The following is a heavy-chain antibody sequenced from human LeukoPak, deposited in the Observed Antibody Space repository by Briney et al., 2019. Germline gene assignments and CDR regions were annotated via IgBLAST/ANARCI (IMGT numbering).Heavy chain of an antibody. CDR1: GYTFTGYY. CDR3: ARYCSSTSCYRFDP. D-gene: IGHD2-2*01. CDR2: INPNSGGT. Sequence: ASVKVSCKASGYTFTGYYIHWVRQAPGQGLEWMGWINPNSGGTNYAQKFQGRVTMTRDTSISTAYMELSRLRSDDTAVYYCARYCSSTSCYRFDPWGQGTLVTVSS. J-gene: IGHJ5*02. V-gene: IGHV1-2*02.